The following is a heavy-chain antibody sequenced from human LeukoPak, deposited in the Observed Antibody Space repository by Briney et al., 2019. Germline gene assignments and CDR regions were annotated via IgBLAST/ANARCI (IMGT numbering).Heavy chain of an antibody. J-gene: IGHJ3*02. Sequence: SETLSLTCAVYGGSFSGYYWSWIRQPPGKGLEWIGEINHSGSTNYNPSLKSRVTISVDTSKKQFSLKLRSVTAADTAVYYCARRGYSGYDPLFDIWGQGTMVTVSS. CDR1: GGSFSGYY. CDR3: ARRGYSGYDPLFDI. CDR2: INHSGST. D-gene: IGHD5-12*01. V-gene: IGHV4-34*01.